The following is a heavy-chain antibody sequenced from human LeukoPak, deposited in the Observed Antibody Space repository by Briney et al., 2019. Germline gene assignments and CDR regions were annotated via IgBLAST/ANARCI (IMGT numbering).Heavy chain of an antibody. CDR1: GGSIGTSAYY. Sequence: PSETLSLTCTVSGGSIGTSAYYWNWIRQHPGKGLEWIGFISDSGSTLYNPSLKSRVTISSDTSKNQFSLKLTSVTAADMAVYYCARGRYSYGWNDSWGQGTLVTVSP. V-gene: IGHV4-31*03. D-gene: IGHD3-16*02. J-gene: IGHJ5*01. CDR3: ARGRYSYGWNDS. CDR2: ISDSGST.